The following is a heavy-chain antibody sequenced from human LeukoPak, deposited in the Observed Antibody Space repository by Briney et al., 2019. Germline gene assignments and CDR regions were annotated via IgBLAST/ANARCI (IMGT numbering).Heavy chain of an antibody. J-gene: IGHJ4*02. V-gene: IGHV1-2*06. D-gene: IGHD3-10*01. CDR1: GYTFTGYY. Sequence: ASVKVSCKASGYTFTGYYMHWVRQAPGQGLEWMGRINPNNGGTNYAQKFQGRVTMTGDTSISTAYMELSSLRSEDTAVYYCASRDGSGTYRDYWGQGTLVTVSS. CDR2: INPNNGGT. CDR3: ASRDGSGTYRDY.